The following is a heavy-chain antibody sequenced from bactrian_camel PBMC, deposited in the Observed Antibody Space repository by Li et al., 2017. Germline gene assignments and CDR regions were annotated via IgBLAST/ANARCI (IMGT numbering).Heavy chain of an antibody. V-gene: IGHV3S53*01. CDR3: AADFFQDEHREAVAGNPFSYEYPY. Sequence: HVQLVESGGGLVQPGGSLRLSCAASGNTLTSSCMAWFRQVPGKERERVARIDSDRSITYADSVKGRFTISRDNAKNILYLQMNNLKPEDTAMYYCAADFFQDEHREAVAGNPFSYEYPYWGQGTQVTVS. CDR2: IDSDRSI. D-gene: IGHD6*01. CDR1: GNTLTSSC. J-gene: IGHJ4*01.